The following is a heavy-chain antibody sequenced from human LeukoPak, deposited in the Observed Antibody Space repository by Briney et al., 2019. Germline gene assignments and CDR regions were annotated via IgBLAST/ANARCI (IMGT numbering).Heavy chain of an antibody. Sequence: ASVKVSCKASGYTFTSYGISWVRQAPGQGLEWMGWISAYNGDTNDAQKFQGRVTMTTETSTSTAYTELRSLRSDDTAVYYCARVQMVRGVLIPEYFQHWGQGTLVTVSS. D-gene: IGHD3-10*01. V-gene: IGHV1-18*01. CDR2: ISAYNGDT. CDR3: ARVQMVRGVLIPEYFQH. J-gene: IGHJ1*01. CDR1: GYTFTSYG.